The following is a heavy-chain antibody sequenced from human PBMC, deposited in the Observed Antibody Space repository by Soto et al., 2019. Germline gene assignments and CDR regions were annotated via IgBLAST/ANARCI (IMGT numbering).Heavy chain of an antibody. J-gene: IGHJ3*02. CDR2: IYPGDSDT. CDR3: ARHPRSSIASRNDAFDI. CDR1: GYSFTSYW. D-gene: IGHD6-6*01. V-gene: IGHV5-51*01. Sequence: GESLKISCKGSGYSFTSYWIGWVRQMPGKGLEWMGIIYPGDSDTRYSTSFQGQVTISADKSISTAYLQWSSLKASDTAMYYCARHPRSSIASRNDAFDIWGQGTMVTVSS.